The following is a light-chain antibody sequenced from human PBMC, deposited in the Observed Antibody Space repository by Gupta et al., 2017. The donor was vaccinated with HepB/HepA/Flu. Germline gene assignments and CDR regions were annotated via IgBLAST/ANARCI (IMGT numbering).Light chain of an antibody. Sequence: GDRVTITCRASQGISSALAWYQQKPGKAPKLLIYDAYSLERVVQSRFSGSGSGTDFTLTISRRPTEHFETYCNQHFTNYLFGEGTRLDIK. CDR3: QHFTNYL. CDR1: QGISSA. CDR2: DAY. J-gene: IGKJ5*01. V-gene: IGKV1D-13*01.